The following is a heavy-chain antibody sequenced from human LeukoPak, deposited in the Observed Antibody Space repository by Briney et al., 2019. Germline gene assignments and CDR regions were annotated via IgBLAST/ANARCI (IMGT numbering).Heavy chain of an antibody. CDR1: GGSISSYY. Sequence: SETLSLTCTVSGGSISSYYCSWIRQPPGKGLEWIGYIYYSGSTNYNPSLKSRVTISVDTSKNQFSLKQSSVTAADTAVYYCARGYGGITYYFDYWGQGTLVTVSS. D-gene: IGHD4-23*01. V-gene: IGHV4-59*01. CDR3: ARGYGGITYYFDY. J-gene: IGHJ4*02. CDR2: IYYSGST.